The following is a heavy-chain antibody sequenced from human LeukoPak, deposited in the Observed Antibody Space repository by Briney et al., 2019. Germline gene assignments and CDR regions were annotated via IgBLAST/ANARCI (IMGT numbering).Heavy chain of an antibody. Sequence: PLGSLRLSCAASGFTLSSSWMHWVRQAPGEGVVRVSRINSDGGRTSYADSVKGRFTISRDNAKNTLYLQMNSLRAEDTAVYYCARALTGPYYFDYWGQGTLVTVSS. CDR2: INSDGGRT. CDR3: ARALTGPYYFDY. CDR1: GFTLSSSW. V-gene: IGHV3-74*01. D-gene: IGHD4-11*01. J-gene: IGHJ4*02.